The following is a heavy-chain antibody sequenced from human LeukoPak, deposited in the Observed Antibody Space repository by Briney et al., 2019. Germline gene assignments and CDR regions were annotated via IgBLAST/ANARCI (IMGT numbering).Heavy chain of an antibody. D-gene: IGHD6-19*01. CDR1: GGSIRSYY. CDR2: IYYSGST. V-gene: IGHV4-59*08. Sequence: SETLSLTCTVSGGSIRSYYWSWIRQPPGKGLEWIGYIYYSGSTNYNPSLKSRVTISVDTSKNQFPLKLSSVTAADTAVYYCARSYSSVAFDYWGQGTLVTVSS. J-gene: IGHJ4*02. CDR3: ARSYSSVAFDY.